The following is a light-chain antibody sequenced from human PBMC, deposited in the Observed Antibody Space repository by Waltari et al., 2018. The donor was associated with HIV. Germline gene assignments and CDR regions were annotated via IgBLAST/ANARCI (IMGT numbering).Light chain of an antibody. CDR1: QSLLYSSSNKNS. CDR3: QQYYSTPYT. J-gene: IGKJ2*01. CDR2: WAS. Sequence: DIVMTQSPDSLAVSLGERATIHCKSSQSLLYSSSNKNSLAWYQHKPGQPPELLIYWASTRDSGVPDRFSGSGSGTDFTLTISSLQAEDGAVYYCQQYYSTPYT. V-gene: IGKV4-1*01.